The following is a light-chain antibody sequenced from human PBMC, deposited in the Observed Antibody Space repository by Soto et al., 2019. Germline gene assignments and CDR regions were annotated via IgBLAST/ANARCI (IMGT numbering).Light chain of an antibody. V-gene: IGKV3-20*01. J-gene: IGKJ2*01. CDR2: GAS. Sequence: ETVLTQSPGTLSLSPGERATLSCRASQSVSSAFFAWFQQRPGLAPRLLIYGASSRATGIPDRFSGSGSETDFTLTISRLEPEDFAVYYCHQYGNSPYTFGQGTKLEIK. CDR1: QSVSSAF. CDR3: HQYGNSPYT.